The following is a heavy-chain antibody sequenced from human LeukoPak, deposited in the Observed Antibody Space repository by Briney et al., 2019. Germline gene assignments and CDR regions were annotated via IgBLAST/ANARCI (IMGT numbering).Heavy chain of an antibody. V-gene: IGHV4-59*08. CDR3: ARSPYYDILTGSPPDV. CDR2: IYYSGST. D-gene: IGHD3-9*01. CDR1: GGSISSYY. J-gene: IGHJ6*02. Sequence: PSETLFLTCTVSGGSISSYYWSWIRQPPGKGLEWIGYIYYSGSTNYNPSLKSRVTISVDTSKNQFSLKLSSVTAADTAVYYCARSPYYDILTGSPPDVWGQGTTVTVSS.